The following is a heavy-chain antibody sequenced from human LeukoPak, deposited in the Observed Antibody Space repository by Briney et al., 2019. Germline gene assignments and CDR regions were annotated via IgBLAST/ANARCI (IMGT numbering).Heavy chain of an antibody. CDR2: INSDGSST. CDR1: GFTFSSYW. CDR3: ARPTIFEYSSSSEDY. D-gene: IGHD6-6*01. J-gene: IGHJ4*02. V-gene: IGHV3-74*01. Sequence: GGSLRLSCAASGFTFSSYWMHWVRQAPGKGLVWVSRINSDGSSTSYADSVKGRFTISRDNAKNTLYLQMNSLRAEDTAVYYCARPTIFEYSSSSEDYWGQGTLVTVSS.